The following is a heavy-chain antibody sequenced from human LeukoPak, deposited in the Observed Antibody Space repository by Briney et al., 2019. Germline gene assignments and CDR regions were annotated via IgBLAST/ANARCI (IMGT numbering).Heavy chain of an antibody. J-gene: IGHJ4*02. CDR2: ISGRGGST. CDR3: AKDNLRWSGGYFDY. V-gene: IGHV3-23*01. CDR1: GFTFSSYA. D-gene: IGHD1-26*01. Sequence: PGGSLRLSCAASGFTFSSYAMSWVRQAPGKGLEWVSAISGRGGSTYYADSVKGRFTISRDNSKNTLYLQMNSLRAEDTAVYYCAKDNLRWSGGYFDYWGQGTLVTVSS.